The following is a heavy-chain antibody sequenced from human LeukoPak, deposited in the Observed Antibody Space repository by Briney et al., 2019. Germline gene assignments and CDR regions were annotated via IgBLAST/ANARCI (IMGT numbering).Heavy chain of an antibody. D-gene: IGHD2-21*02. CDR2: IYYSGST. CDR1: GGSVSSYY. V-gene: IGHV4-59*08. Sequence: PSETLSLTCTVSGGSVSSYYWSWIRQPPGKGLEWIAYIYYSGSTKYNPSLKSRVTISLDRSKNQFSLRLRSVTAADTAVYYCARLQVHCGGDCYTRWFDPWGQGTLVTVSS. J-gene: IGHJ5*02. CDR3: ARLQVHCGGDCYTRWFDP.